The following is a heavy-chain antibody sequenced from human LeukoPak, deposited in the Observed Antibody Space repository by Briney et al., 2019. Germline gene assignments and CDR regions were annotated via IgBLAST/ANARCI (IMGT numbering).Heavy chain of an antibody. J-gene: IGHJ6*02. CDR1: GYSFTSYW. CDR2: IYPGDSDT. CDR3: ARQAYYYGSGSYLKPGDHYGMDV. Sequence: GESLKISCKGSGYSFTSYWIGWVRQMPGKGLEWMGIIYPGDSDTRYSPSFQGQVTISADKSISTAYLQWSSLKASDTAMYYCARQAYYYGSGSYLKPGDHYGMDVWGQGTTVTVSS. V-gene: IGHV5-51*01. D-gene: IGHD3-10*01.